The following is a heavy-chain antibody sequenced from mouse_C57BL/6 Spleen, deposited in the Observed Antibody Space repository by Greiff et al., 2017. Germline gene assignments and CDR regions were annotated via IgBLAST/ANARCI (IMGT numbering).Heavy chain of an antibody. CDR2: IHPSSGST. V-gene: IGHV1-64*01. CDR3: ARSSYYYGSYFVD. Sequence: VQLQQPGAELVKPGASVKLSCKASGYTFTSYWMHWVKQRPGQGLEWIGMIHPSSGSTNYNEKFKSKATLSVDKSSSTAYMQLSSLTSEDSAVYYCARSSYYYGSYFVDWGEGTTLTVSA. CDR1: GYTFTSYW. J-gene: IGHJ2*01. D-gene: IGHD1-1*01.